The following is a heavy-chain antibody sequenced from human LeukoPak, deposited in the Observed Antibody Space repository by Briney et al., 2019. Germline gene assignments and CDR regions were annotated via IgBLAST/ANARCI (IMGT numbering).Heavy chain of an antibody. CDR1: GFTFTSYA. J-gene: IGHJ4*02. CDR2: ISGSGGST. V-gene: IGHV3-23*01. Sequence: GGSLRLSCAASGFTFTSYAMSWVRQAPGKGLEWVSAISGSGGSTYFADSVKGRFTISRDNSKNTLYLQMNSLRAEDTAVYYCAKDSGYDTYYFDYWGQGTLVTVSS. D-gene: IGHD5-12*01. CDR3: AKDSGYDTYYFDY.